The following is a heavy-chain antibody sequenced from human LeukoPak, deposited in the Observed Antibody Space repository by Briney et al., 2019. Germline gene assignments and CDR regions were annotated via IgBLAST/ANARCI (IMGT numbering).Heavy chain of an antibody. CDR3: ARQITDQSSGFDSIDY. Sequence: GESLKISCKASGYRFTTYWIGWVRQMPGKGLEWMGIIYPGNADTRYRPSFEGQVTISADKSITTAYLQWSSLKASDTAMYYCARQITDQSSGFDSIDYWGQGTLVTVSA. CDR1: GYRFTTYW. D-gene: IGHD5-12*01. J-gene: IGHJ4*02. CDR2: IYPGNADT. V-gene: IGHV5-51*01.